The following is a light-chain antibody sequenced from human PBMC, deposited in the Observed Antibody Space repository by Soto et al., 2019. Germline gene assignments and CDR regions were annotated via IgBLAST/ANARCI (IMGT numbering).Light chain of an antibody. V-gene: IGKV3-11*01. CDR1: QRVTTY. CDR3: QQRGNWPRT. Sequence: EIVLTQAPATLYLSPGERATLSCRASQRVTTYLSWYQQKPGQAPRLLIYDASNRATDIPARFSGSGSGTDFTLTITSLEPEDFAVYYCQQRGNWPRTFGQGKKLEIK. CDR2: DAS. J-gene: IGKJ2*01.